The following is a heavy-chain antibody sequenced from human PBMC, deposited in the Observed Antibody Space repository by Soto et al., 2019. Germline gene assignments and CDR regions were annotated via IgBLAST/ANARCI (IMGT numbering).Heavy chain of an antibody. Sequence: QVELMQSGGEVKRPGASVKVSCKASRYTFTSHVISWVRQAPGQGLEWMGWISTYNGKTDSAQKFQGRVTMTADTRTNTAYMELRSLRSDDTAVYYCARLLTEGATFREDAFDIWGQGTKVTVSS. J-gene: IGHJ3*02. CDR3: ARLLTEGATFREDAFDI. D-gene: IGHD1-26*01. CDR2: ISTYNGKT. CDR1: RYTFTSHV. V-gene: IGHV1-18*01.